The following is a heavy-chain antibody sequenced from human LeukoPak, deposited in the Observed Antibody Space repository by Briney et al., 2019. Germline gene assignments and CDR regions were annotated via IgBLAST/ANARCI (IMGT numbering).Heavy chain of an antibody. V-gene: IGHV3-23*01. CDR2: ITGSGANT. CDR3: ARERVTTTAFDI. Sequence: GGSLRLSCAASKFTFSIYAMTWVRQAPGMGLEWGSSITGSGANTYYGDSVKGRFTISRDNSKNTLYLQMNSLRAEDTAVYYCARERVTTTAFDIWGQGTMVTVSS. J-gene: IGHJ3*02. CDR1: KFTFSIYA. D-gene: IGHD5-12*01.